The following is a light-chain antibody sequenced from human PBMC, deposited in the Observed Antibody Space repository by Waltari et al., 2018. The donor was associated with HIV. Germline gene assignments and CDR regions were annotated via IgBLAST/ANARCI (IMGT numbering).Light chain of an antibody. CDR3: QVWDSSSGVV. CDR1: NIGSQS. J-gene: IGLJ2*01. V-gene: IGLV3-21*04. CDR2: YDS. Sequence: SYVLTQSPSVPVAPGKTARITCGGNNIGSQSVHWYQQKPGQAPVLVIYYDSDRPSGIPERFSGSNSGNTATLTISRVEAGDEADYYCQVWDSSSGVVFGGGTRLTVL.